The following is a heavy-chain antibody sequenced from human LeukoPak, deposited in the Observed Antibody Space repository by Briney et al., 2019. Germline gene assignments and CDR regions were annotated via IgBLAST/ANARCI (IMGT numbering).Heavy chain of an antibody. V-gene: IGHV4-38-2*02. CDR1: GYSINSGCY. CDR3: ARAYCVGDCTVLHIYFDN. D-gene: IGHD2-21*02. Sequence: PSETLSLTCTVSGYSINSGCYWVWIRQPPGKGLEWIGSIYRTGSINYNPSLKSRVAISLDTSKNQFSLKVNSVTAADTAVYYCARAYCVGDCTVLHIYFDNWGQGTLVTVSS. J-gene: IGHJ4*02. CDR2: IYRTGSI.